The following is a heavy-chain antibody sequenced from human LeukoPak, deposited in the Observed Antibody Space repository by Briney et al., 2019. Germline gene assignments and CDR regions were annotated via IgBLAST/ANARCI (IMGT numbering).Heavy chain of an antibody. J-gene: IGHJ6*02. V-gene: IGHV3-48*03. D-gene: IGHD3-9*01. CDR1: GFTFSSYE. CDR3: ARDDYDIVTGYYSMYSYGVDV. Sequence: PGGSVRLSCEDSGFTFSSYEMNWVRQAPGKGLEWISYISSGGMTIYYADSVRGRFTVSRDNTKNSLFLQMNSLRAEDTAVYFCARDDYDIVTGYYSMYSYGVDVWGQGTAVTVSS. CDR2: ISSGGMTI.